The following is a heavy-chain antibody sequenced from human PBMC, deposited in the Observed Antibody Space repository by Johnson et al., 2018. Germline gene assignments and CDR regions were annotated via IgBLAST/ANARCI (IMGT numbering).Heavy chain of an antibody. Sequence: QVQLQQWGAGLLKPSETLSLTCTVYGGSFSGYYWSWIRQPPGKGLESIGEIYHSGSTNYNPSLKSRVTISVDTSKNQFSLKLSSVTAADTAVYYCARGLGSGGYRDHKYDYYMDVWGKGTTVTVSS. CDR2: IYHSGST. CDR3: ARGLGSGGYRDHKYDYYMDV. CDR1: GGSFSGYY. D-gene: IGHD6-19*01. J-gene: IGHJ6*03. V-gene: IGHV4-34*01.